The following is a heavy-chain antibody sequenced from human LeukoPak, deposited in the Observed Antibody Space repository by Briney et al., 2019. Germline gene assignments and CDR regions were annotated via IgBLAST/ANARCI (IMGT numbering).Heavy chain of an antibody. CDR1: GFTFSAYA. D-gene: IGHD6-19*01. CDR3: ARVTSSGWNFDY. CDR2: IGSDNKP. V-gene: IGHV3-69-1*01. J-gene: IGHJ4*02. Sequence: GGSLRLSCEASGFTFSAYAMTWVRQAPGKGLECVSSIGSDNKPHYSESVKGRFAISRANAKSSLFLQMNSLRGEDTAVYYCARVTSSGWNFDYWGQGTLVTVSS.